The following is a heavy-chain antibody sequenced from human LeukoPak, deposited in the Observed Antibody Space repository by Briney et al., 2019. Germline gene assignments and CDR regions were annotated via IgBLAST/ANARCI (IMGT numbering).Heavy chain of an antibody. V-gene: IGHV3-23*01. CDR2: ISGSGGST. Sequence: GGSLRLSCAASGFTFSSYAMSWVRQAPGKGLEWVSAISGSGGSTYYADSVKGRFTISRDNSKNTLYLQMNSLRAEDTAVYCCAKDLHRLAAAAAFDYWGQGTLVTVSS. CDR3: AKDLHRLAAAAAFDY. CDR1: GFTFSSYA. D-gene: IGHD6-13*01. J-gene: IGHJ4*02.